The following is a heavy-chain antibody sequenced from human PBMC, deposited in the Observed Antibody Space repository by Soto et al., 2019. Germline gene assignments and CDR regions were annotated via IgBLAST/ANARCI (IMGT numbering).Heavy chain of an antibody. Sequence: SVKGSCKASGYTFTGYYMHWVRQAPGQGLEWMGWINPNSGGTNYAQKFQGWVTMTRDTSISTAYMELSRLRSDDTAVYYCARGQGGRGYYDSSCYYWSPQYDAFSFWGQRTMV. CDR1: GYTFTGYY. CDR2: INPNSGGT. CDR3: ARGQGGRGYYDSSCYYWSPQYDAFSF. J-gene: IGHJ3*01. D-gene: IGHD3-22*01. V-gene: IGHV1-2*04.